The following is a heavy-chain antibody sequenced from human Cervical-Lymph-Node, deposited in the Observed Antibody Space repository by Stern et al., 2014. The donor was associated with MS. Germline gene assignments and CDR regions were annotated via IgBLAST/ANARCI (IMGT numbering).Heavy chain of an antibody. CDR3: ASARNTAFDI. V-gene: IGHV1-46*03. J-gene: IGHJ3*02. Sequence: QVQLVQSGAEVKKPGASVQVSCKASEYTLSYFFVHWIRQAPGQGLEWMGVINPSGGFTTYAQRFQGRFTMTRDTSTSTVFMKLSSLTSEDTAVYYCASARNTAFDIWGQGTSVIVSS. CDR1: EYTLSYFF. CDR2: INPSGGFT.